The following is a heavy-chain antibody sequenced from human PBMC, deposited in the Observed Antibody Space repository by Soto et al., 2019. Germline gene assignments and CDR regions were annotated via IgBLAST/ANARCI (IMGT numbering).Heavy chain of an antibody. CDR1: GFSFSSYW. J-gene: IGHJ4*02. V-gene: IGHV3-7*01. D-gene: IGHD3-10*01. Sequence: EVQLVESGGGLVQPGGSLRLSCTASGFSFSSYWMSWVRQAPAKGLEWVANIQQDGSEKLYVDSVKGRFTISRDNAKNSLYLQMNSLRAEDTAVYYCARDVLGNDYWGQGTLVTVSS. CDR2: IQQDGSEK. CDR3: ARDVLGNDY.